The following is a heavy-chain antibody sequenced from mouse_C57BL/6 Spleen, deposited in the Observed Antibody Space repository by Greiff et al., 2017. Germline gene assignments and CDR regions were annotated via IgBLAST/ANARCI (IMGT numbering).Heavy chain of an antibody. D-gene: IGHD4-1*01. J-gene: IGHJ3*01. Sequence: VQLQQSGPELVKPGASVKIPCKASGYTFTDYNMDWVKQSHGQSLEWIGDINPNNGGTMSNQKFKGKATLTVDKSSSTAYVERRSLTSEDTAVYYCAREGELGPRFAYWGQGTLVTVSA. CDR2: INPNNGGT. CDR3: AREGELGPRFAY. CDR1: GYTFTDYN. V-gene: IGHV1-18*01.